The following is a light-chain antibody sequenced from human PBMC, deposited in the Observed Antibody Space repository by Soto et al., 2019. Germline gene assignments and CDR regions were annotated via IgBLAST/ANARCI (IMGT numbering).Light chain of an antibody. Sequence: EIVLTQSPGTLSLSPGERATLSCRASQSVSSSYLAWYQQKPGQAPRHLIYGASSRATGIPDRFSGSGSGTDFTLTISRLEPEDFAVYYCQQYGSSPHITFGQGTRLEIK. CDR1: QSVSSSY. V-gene: IGKV3-20*01. CDR2: GAS. J-gene: IGKJ5*01. CDR3: QQYGSSPHIT.